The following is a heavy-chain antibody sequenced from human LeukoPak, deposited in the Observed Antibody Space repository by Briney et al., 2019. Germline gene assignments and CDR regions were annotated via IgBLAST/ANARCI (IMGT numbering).Heavy chain of an antibody. Sequence: GGSLRLSCAASGFTFSSYGMSWVRQAPGKGLEWVSAISGSGGSTYYADSVKGRFTISRDNSKYTLYLQMNSLRADDTAVYYCARDRGYSSFDYWGQGTLVTVSS. V-gene: IGHV3-23*01. D-gene: IGHD6-19*01. CDR1: GFTFSSYG. J-gene: IGHJ4*02. CDR3: ARDRGYSSFDY. CDR2: ISGSGGST.